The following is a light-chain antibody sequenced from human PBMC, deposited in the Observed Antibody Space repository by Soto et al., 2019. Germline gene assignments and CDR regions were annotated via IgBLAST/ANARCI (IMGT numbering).Light chain of an antibody. CDR3: MQATHWPPT. CDR2: KAS. Sequence: DVVMTQSPLSLPVTPRQPASISCRSSQSLVYSDGYAYVNWFHQRPGQSPRRLIYKASKWDSGVPDRFSGSGSGTGFTLQINRVEAEDVGIYYCMQATHWPPTFGRGTRVEIK. CDR1: QSLVYSDGYAY. V-gene: IGKV2D-30*01. J-gene: IGKJ1*01.